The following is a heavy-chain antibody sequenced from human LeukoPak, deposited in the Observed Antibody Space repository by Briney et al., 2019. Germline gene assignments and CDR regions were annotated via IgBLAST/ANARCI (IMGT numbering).Heavy chain of an antibody. D-gene: IGHD4-17*01. CDR1: GFTFSTYW. CDR2: IKQDGSEK. J-gene: IGHJ1*01. CDR3: ARGDYGDNYFQH. V-gene: IGHV3-7*03. Sequence: PGGSLRLSCAASGFTFSTYWMSLVRQAPGKGLEWVANIKQDGSEKYYVDSVKGRFTISRDNAKNSLYLQMNSLRAEDTAVYYCARGDYGDNYFQHWGQGTLVTVSS.